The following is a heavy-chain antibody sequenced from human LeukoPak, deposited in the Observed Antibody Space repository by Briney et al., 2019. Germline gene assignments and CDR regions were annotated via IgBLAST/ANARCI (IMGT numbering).Heavy chain of an antibody. CDR1: GFTFSSYG. V-gene: IGHV3-23*01. D-gene: IGHD5-12*01. CDR2: ITASGAAT. Sequence: PGGSLRLSCAASGFTFSSYGITWVRQAPGKGLEWVSAITASGAATYIADSVKGRFVISRDNSKNTLYLQMNSLRAEDTAVYFCAKDSLVATSHFDSWGRGTLVTVSS. CDR3: AKDSLVATSHFDS. J-gene: IGHJ4*02.